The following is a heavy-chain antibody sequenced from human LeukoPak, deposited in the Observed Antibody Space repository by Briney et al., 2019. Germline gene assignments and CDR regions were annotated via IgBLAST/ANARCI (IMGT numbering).Heavy chain of an antibody. V-gene: IGHV4-38-2*02. CDR2: IYNSGNT. Sequence: SETLSLTCTVSGYSINSGYYWAWIRQPPGKGLEWIGSIYNSGNTYYNPSLKRPVTMSVDTSKNQISLKLTSVTAADAAVYYCARDADSIHYFDYWGQGTLVTVSS. CDR1: GYSINSGYY. J-gene: IGHJ4*02. CDR3: ARDADSIHYFDY. D-gene: IGHD3-22*01.